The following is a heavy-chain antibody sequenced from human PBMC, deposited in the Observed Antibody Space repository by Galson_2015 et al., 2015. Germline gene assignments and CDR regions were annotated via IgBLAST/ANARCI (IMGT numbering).Heavy chain of an antibody. J-gene: IGHJ3*02. CDR2: IYHSGST. V-gene: IGHV4-30-2*01. CDR1: GGSISSGGYS. Sequence: TLSLTCAVSGGSISSGGYSWSWIRQPPGKGLEWIGYIYHSGSTYYNPSLKSRVTISVDRSKNQFSLKLSSVTAADTAVYYCARDDYGAFDIWGQGTMVTVSS. CDR3: ARDDYGAFDI. D-gene: IGHD4-17*01.